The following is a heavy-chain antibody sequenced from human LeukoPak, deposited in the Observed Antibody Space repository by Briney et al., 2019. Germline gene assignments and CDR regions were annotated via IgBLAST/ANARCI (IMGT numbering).Heavy chain of an antibody. CDR2: INHSGST. CDR3: ARGRGSGSGSYGRVRGRYLDY. J-gene: IGHJ4*02. CDR1: GFTFSSYW. Sequence: GSLRLSCAASGFTFSSYWMSWIRQPPGKGLEWIGEINHSGSTNYNPSLKSRVTISVDTSKNQFSLKLSSVTAADTAVYYCARGRGSGSGSYGRVRGRYLDYWGQGTLVTVSS. D-gene: IGHD3-10*01. V-gene: IGHV4-34*01.